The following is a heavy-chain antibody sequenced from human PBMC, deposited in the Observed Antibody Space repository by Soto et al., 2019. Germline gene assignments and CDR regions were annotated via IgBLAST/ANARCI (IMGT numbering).Heavy chain of an antibody. D-gene: IGHD6-6*01. J-gene: IGHJ6*02. CDR1: GYSFTSYW. CDR2: IDPSDSYT. V-gene: IGHV5-10-1*01. CDR3: ARRSIAALYCGMDV. Sequence: PXESLKISGKGSGYSFTSYWISLVRQMPGKGLEWMGRIDPSDSYTNYSPSFQGHVTISADKSISTAYLQWSSLKASDTAMYYCARRSIAALYCGMDVWGQGTTVTVSS.